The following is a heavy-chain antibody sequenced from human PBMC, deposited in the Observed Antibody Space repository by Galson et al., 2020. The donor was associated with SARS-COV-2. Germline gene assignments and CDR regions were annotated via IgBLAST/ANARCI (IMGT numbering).Heavy chain of an antibody. D-gene: IGHD4-17*01. CDR2: ISAYNGNT. Sequence: ASVKVSCKASGYTFTSYGISWVRQAPGQGLEWMGWISAYNGNTNYAQKLQGRVTMTTDTSTSTAYMELRSLRSDDTAVYYCARVLTEDYGDYMYWYFDLWGRGTLVTVSS. CDR1: GYTFTSYG. V-gene: IGHV1-18*04. J-gene: IGHJ2*01. CDR3: ARVLTEDYGDYMYWYFDL.